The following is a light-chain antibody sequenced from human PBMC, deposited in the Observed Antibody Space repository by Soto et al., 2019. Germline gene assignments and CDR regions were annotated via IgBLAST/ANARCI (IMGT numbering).Light chain of an antibody. CDR2: DVS. CDR1: SSDVGAYNS. CDR3: CSFAGSDTLI. Sequence: QSALTQPRSASGSPGQSVTISCTGTSSDVGAYNSVSWYQQHPGKAPKVMVYDVSKRPSGVPDRFSGSKSDNTAALTISGLQAEDEADYYCCSFAGSDTLIFGGGTKLTVL. V-gene: IGLV2-11*01. J-gene: IGLJ2*01.